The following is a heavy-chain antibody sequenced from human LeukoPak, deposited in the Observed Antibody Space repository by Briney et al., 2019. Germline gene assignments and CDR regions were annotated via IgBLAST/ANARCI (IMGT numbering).Heavy chain of an antibody. CDR1: GGTFSSYA. D-gene: IGHD2-15*01. J-gene: IGHJ4*02. V-gene: IGHV1-69*13. CDR2: IIPIFGTA. CDR3: ARGGEIGYCSGGSCYCY. Sequence: ASVKVSCKASGGTFSSYAISWVRQAPGQGLEWMGGIIPIFGTADYAQKFQGRVTITADESTSTAYMELSSLRSEDTAVYYCARGGEIGYCSGGSCYCYWGQGTLVTVSS.